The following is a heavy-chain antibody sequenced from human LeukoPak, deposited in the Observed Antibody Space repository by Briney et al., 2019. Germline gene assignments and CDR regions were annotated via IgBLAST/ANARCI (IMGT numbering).Heavy chain of an antibody. J-gene: IGHJ6*03. CDR1: GYTFTSYA. Sequence: GASVKVSCKASGYTFTSYAMNWVRQAPGQGLEWMGWINTNTGNPTYAHGFTGRFVFSLDTSVSTAYLQISSLKAEDTAVYYCARMGPGGYCSGGSCSLYYYYYYMDVWGKGTTVTVSS. CDR3: ARMGPGGYCSGGSCSLYYYYYYMDV. V-gene: IGHV7-4-1*02. CDR2: INTNTGNP. D-gene: IGHD2-15*01.